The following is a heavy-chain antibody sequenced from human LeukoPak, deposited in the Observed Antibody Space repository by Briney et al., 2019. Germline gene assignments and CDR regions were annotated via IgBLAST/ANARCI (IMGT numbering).Heavy chain of an antibody. CDR3: ARVGSGSSRGAFDI. J-gene: IGHJ3*02. Sequence: PSETLSLTCAVYGGSFSGYYWSWIRQPPGKGLEWIGEINHSGSTNYNPSLKSRVTISVDTSKNQFSLKLSSVTAADTAVYYCARVGSGSSRGAFDIWGQGTMVTVSS. V-gene: IGHV4-34*01. CDR2: INHSGST. CDR1: GGSFSGYY. D-gene: IGHD1-26*01.